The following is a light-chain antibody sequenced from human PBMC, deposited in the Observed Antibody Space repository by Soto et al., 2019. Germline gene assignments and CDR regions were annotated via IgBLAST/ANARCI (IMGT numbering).Light chain of an antibody. CDR1: SSNIGNNY. CDR3: GTWYSSLSAL. CDR2: DNN. Sequence: QSVLTQPPSVSAAPGQKVTISCSGSSSNIGNNYVSWYQQLPGTAPKLLIYDNNKRPSGIPDRFSGSKSGTSATLGITGLQTGDEADYYCGTWYSSLSALFGTGTRVTVL. V-gene: IGLV1-51*01. J-gene: IGLJ1*01.